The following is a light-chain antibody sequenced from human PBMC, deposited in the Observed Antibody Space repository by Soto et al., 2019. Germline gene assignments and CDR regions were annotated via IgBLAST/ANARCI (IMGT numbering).Light chain of an antibody. CDR3: SSYAGSSTYV. Sequence: ALTQPASVSGSPGQSITISCTGTSSDVGSYNLVSWYQQHPGKAPKVMIYEGTKRPSGVSNRFSGSKSDNTASLTISGLQAEDEADYYCSSYAGSSTYVFGTGTKVTVL. CDR2: EGT. J-gene: IGLJ1*01. CDR1: SSDVGSYNL. V-gene: IGLV2-23*01.